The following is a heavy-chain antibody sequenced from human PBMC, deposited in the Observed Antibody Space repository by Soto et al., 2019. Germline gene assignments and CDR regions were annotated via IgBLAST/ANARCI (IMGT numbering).Heavy chain of an antibody. CDR2: INHSGST. Sequence: PSEALSLTCAVYGGSFSGYYWSWIRQPPGKGLEWIGEINHSGSTNYNPSLKSRVTISVDTSKNQFSLKLSSVTAADTAVYYCARGGIVVVPAAIHGNWFDPWGQGTMVTVYS. J-gene: IGHJ5*02. D-gene: IGHD2-2*02. CDR1: GGSFSGYY. V-gene: IGHV4-34*01. CDR3: ARGGIVVVPAAIHGNWFDP.